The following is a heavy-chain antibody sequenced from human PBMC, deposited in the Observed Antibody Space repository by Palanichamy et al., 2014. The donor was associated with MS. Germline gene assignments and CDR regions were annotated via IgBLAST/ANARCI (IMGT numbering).Heavy chain of an antibody. V-gene: IGHV4-39*01. CDR2: IYYSGST. CDR3: ARQSEAPNWFDP. J-gene: IGHJ5*02. CDR1: GGSISSSSYY. Sequence: QLQLQESGPGLVKPSETLSLTCTVSGGSISSSSYYWGWIRQPPGEGLEWIGSIYYSGSTYYNPSLKSRVTISVDTSKNQFSLKLSSVTAADTAVYYCARQSEAPNWFDPWGLGTLVTVSS.